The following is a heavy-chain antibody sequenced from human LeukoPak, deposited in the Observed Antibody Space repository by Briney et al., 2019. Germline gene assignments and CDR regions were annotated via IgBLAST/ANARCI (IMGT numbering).Heavy chain of an antibody. J-gene: IGHJ2*01. CDR2: IYNSEST. CDR3: ARSHSGPSGWYVLWYFDL. Sequence: SETLSLTCTVSGGSVSSYYWSWIRQPPGKGLEWIGHIYNSESTKYNSSLESRVTMSVDPSKNQFSLKLKSVTAADTAVYYCARSHSGPSGWYVLWYFDLWGRGTLVTVSS. D-gene: IGHD6-19*01. V-gene: IGHV4-59*08. CDR1: GGSVSSYY.